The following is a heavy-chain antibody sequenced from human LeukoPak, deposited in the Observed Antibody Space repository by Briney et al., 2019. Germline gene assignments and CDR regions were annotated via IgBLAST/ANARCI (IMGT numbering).Heavy chain of an antibody. J-gene: IGHJ4*02. CDR1: GFTFSSYW. CDR2: ISASGRGT. D-gene: IGHD6-25*01. CDR3: ARSPGWMTAVTKTTFDY. Sequence: PGGSLRLSCAASGFTFSSYWVHWVRQAPGKGLVWVSSISASGRGTYYADSVKGRFTISRDNSKNTLYLQMNSLRAEDTAIYYCARSPGWMTAVTKTTFDYWGQGTLVTVSS. V-gene: IGHV3-23*01.